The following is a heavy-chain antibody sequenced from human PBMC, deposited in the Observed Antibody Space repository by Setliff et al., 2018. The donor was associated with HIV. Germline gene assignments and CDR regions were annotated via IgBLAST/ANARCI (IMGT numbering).Heavy chain of an antibody. J-gene: IGHJ6*03. V-gene: IGHV1-8*02. Sequence: ASVKVSCKASGYTFINYDIYWVRQTTGQGLEWMGWMNPDSGNTGYAQDLQGRVTLTTDTSTATAYLELRNLRSDDTAVYYCARNPQPTGTPDYYYYYDMDVWGKGTTVTVS. CDR2: MNPDSGNT. CDR3: ARNPQPTGTPDYYYYYDMDV. CDR1: GYTFINYD. D-gene: IGHD1-1*01.